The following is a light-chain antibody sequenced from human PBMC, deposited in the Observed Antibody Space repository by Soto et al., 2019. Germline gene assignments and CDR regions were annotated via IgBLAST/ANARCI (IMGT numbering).Light chain of an antibody. CDR1: QSVSSN. CDR3: QQYNNWPLT. V-gene: IGKV3-15*01. J-gene: IGKJ4*01. Sequence: EVVMTQSPASLSVSPGERATLSCRATQSVSSNLAWYQQKPGQAPRLLIYAASTRATGIPATFSGSGSGTEFTLTISSLQSEDFAVYYCQQYNNWPLTFGGGTK. CDR2: AAS.